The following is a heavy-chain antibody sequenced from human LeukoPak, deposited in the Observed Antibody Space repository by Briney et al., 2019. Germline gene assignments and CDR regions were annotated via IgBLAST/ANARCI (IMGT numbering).Heavy chain of an antibody. CDR1: GFTFNIYA. CDR3: ARLGYDSSGYYYVYWFDP. Sequence: PGGSLRLSCAASGFTFNIYAMSWVRQAPGKGLEWVSGISGSGGRTYYADSVKGRFTISRDNSKNTLYLQMNSLRAEDTAVYYCARLGYDSSGYYYVYWFDPWGQGTLVTVSS. CDR2: ISGSGGRT. D-gene: IGHD3-22*01. J-gene: IGHJ5*02. V-gene: IGHV3-23*01.